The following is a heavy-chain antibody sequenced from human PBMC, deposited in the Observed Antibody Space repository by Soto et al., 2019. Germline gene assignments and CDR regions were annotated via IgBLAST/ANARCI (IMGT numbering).Heavy chain of an antibody. D-gene: IGHD3-10*01. Sequence: EVQLVESGGGLVQPGVSLRLSCVASGFIFSDHFMDWLRQVPGKWLSFVARIKTKAISYATQYAASVQGPFTVSRDDSRNSFFLQMDNLRAEDTAVYFCASPELVGSARDRYFDFWGRGTLVTVSS. CDR1: GFIFSDHF. CDR3: ASPELVGSARDRYFDF. V-gene: IGHV3-72*01. CDR2: IKTKAISYAT. J-gene: IGHJ2*01.